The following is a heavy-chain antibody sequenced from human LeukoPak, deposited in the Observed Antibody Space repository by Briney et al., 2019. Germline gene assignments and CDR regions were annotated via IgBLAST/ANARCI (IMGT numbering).Heavy chain of an antibody. CDR2: IYPGDSDT. D-gene: IGHD3-22*01. J-gene: IGHJ5*02. Sequence: GESLKISCKGSGYSFTTYWIGWVRQMPGKGLECLVVIYPGDSDTRYSPSFQGQVTISADKSISTAYLQWSSLKASDTAMYYCARGGYYDSSGYYKVNWFDPWGQGTLVTVSS. CDR3: ARGGYYDSSGYYKVNWFDP. CDR1: GYSFTTYW. V-gene: IGHV5-51*01.